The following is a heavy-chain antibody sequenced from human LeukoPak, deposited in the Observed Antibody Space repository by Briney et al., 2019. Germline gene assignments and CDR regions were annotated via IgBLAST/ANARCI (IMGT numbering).Heavy chain of an antibody. CDR2: ISSSSNSI. CDR1: GFTFSSFS. V-gene: IGHV3-48*01. D-gene: IGHD5-24*01. J-gene: IGHJ2*01. Sequence: GGSLRLSCAASGFTFSSFSMNWVRQTPGKGLEWVSYISSSSNSIYYTDSVEGRFTISRDNAKNSLYLQMNRLRAEDTAVYFCARDAGEMATYWYSDLWGRGTLVTVSS. CDR3: ARDAGEMATYWYSDL.